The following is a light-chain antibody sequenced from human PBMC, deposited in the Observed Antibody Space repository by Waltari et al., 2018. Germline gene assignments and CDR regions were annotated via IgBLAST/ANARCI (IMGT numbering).Light chain of an antibody. V-gene: IGKV3-20*01. J-gene: IGKJ1*01. CDR3: QHYVRLPAT. CDR1: QSVSRA. CDR2: GAS. Sequence: EIVLTQSPGTLSLSPGERATLSCRASQSVSRALAWYQQKPGRAPRLLISGASNRATGIPDRFSGSGSGTDFSLTISSLEPEDFAVYYCQHYVRLPATFGQGTKVEIK.